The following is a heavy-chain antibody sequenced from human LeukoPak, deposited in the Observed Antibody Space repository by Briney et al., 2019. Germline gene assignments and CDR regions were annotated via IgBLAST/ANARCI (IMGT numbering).Heavy chain of an antibody. CDR1: GGTFSSYA. Sequence: SVKVSCKASGGTFSSYAISLVRQAPGQGLEWMGGIIPIFGTANYAQKFQGRVTITTDESTSTAYMELSSLRSEDTAVYYCARLYCSGGSCYDYWGQGTLVTVSS. CDR2: IIPIFGTA. D-gene: IGHD2-15*01. CDR3: ARLYCSGGSCYDY. J-gene: IGHJ4*02. V-gene: IGHV1-69*05.